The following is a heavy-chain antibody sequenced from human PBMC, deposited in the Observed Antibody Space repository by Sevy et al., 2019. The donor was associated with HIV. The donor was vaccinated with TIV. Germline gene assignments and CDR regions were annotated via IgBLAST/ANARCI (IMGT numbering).Heavy chain of an antibody. CDR2: MSFHGRDK. Sequence: GGSLRLSCAASGFPFSSYGMHWVRQAPGKGLEWVAVMSFHGRDKFYADSVKGRFTISRDNSKNILYLQMNGLRIEDTAVYYCAKDFTGYNGMDVWGQGTMVTVSS. CDR1: GFPFSSYG. D-gene: IGHD3-9*01. J-gene: IGHJ6*02. V-gene: IGHV3-30*18. CDR3: AKDFTGYNGMDV.